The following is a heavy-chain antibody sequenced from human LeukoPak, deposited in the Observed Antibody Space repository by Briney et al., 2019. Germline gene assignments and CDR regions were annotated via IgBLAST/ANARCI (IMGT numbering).Heavy chain of an antibody. J-gene: IGHJ4*02. D-gene: IGHD5-18*01. CDR1: GYTFTSYW. CDR2: IYPGDSDT. Sequence: GESLKISCKGSGYTFTSYWIGWVRQMPGKGLEWMGTIYPGDSDTRYSPSFEGQVTISADKSISTAYLQWSGLKASDTAMYYCARHGEDNYGYAYWGQGTLVTASS. CDR3: ARHGEDNYGYAY. V-gene: IGHV5-51*01.